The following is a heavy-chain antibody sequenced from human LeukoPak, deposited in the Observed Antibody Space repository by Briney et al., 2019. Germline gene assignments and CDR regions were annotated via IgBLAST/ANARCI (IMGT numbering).Heavy chain of an antibody. V-gene: IGHV4-34*01. CDR2: INHSGST. CDR3: AREDGDYVNYFDY. J-gene: IGHJ4*02. CDR1: GGSFSDYY. Sequence: SETLSLTCAVYGGSFSDYYWSWIRQTPGKGLEWIGEINHSGSTSYNSSLKSRVTISVDKSKNQFSLKLSSVTAADTAVYYCAREDGDYVNYFDYWGQGTLVTVSS. D-gene: IGHD4-17*01.